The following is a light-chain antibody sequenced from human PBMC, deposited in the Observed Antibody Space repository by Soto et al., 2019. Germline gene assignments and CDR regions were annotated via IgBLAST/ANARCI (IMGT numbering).Light chain of an antibody. CDR1: QSVNSN. J-gene: IGKJ1*01. Sequence: EIVMTQSPATLSVPPGERATLSCRASQSVNSNLAWYQHKPGQAPRLLIYGASTRATGIPARFSGSGSGTEFTLTISSLQSEDFAVYYCQQYSKWLTWTFGQGTKVDIK. CDR3: QQYSKWLTWT. CDR2: GAS. V-gene: IGKV3-15*01.